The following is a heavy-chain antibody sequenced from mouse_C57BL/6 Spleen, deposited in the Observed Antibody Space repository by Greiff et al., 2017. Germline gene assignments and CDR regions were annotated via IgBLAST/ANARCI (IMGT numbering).Heavy chain of an antibody. J-gene: IGHJ4*01. Sequence: EVQLQQSGAELVRPGASVKLSCTASGFNIKDDYMHWVKQRPEQGLEWIGWIDPENGDTEYASKFQGKATITADTSSNTAYLQLSSLTSEDTAVYYCTTGYYSGSSPYYAMDYWGQGTSVTVSS. CDR3: TTGYYSGSSPYYAMDY. CDR1: GFNIKDDY. D-gene: IGHD1-1*01. V-gene: IGHV14-4*01. CDR2: IDPENGDT.